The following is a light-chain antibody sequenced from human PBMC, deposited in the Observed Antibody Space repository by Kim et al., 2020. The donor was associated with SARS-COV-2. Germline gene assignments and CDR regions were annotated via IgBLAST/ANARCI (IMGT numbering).Light chain of an antibody. CDR2: GGS. J-gene: IGKJ2*02. CDR3: QQTYTTPRT. V-gene: IGKV1-39*01. Sequence: DIQMTQSPSSLSASVGDRVTITFRTSQNINIFLNWYQQKPGKAPNLLIYGGSTLQSGVPSRFTGSGSGTSFSLTIRGLQPEDFASYYCQQTYTTPRTFGQGTKLEI. CDR1: QNINIF.